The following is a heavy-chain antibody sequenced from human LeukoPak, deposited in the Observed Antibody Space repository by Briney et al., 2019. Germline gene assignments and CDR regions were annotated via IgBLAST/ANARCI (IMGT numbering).Heavy chain of an antibody. V-gene: IGHV3-21*01. D-gene: IGHD3-22*01. CDR1: GFTFSSYS. CDR3: ARDEDSSGYCDY. CDR2: ISSSSSYI. J-gene: IGHJ4*02. Sequence: GGSLRLSCAASGFTFSSYSMNWVRQAPGKGLEWVSSISSSSSYIYYADSVKGRFTISRDNAKNSLYLQMNSLRAEDTAVYYCARDEDSSGYCDYWGQGTLVTVSS.